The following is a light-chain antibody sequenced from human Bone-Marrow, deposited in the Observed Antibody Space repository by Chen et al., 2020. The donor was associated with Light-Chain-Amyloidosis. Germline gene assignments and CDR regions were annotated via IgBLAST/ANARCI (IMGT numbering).Light chain of an antibody. CDR2: EVT. CDR3: SSYTITNTLV. Sequence: QYALTQPASVSGSPGQSIPISCTGTSSDVGGDNHVSWYQQHPDKAPKLMIYEVTNRPSWVPDRFSGSKSDNTASLTISGLQTEDEADFCSSYTITNTLVFGSGTRVTVL. V-gene: IGLV2-14*01. CDR1: SSDVGGDNH. J-gene: IGLJ1*01.